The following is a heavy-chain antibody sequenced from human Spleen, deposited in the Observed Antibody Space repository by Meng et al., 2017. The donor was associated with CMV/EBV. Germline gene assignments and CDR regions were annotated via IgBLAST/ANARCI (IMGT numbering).Heavy chain of an antibody. CDR3: AKQYVNI. Sequence: GGSLRLSCAATGFTFSNFAMNWVRQAPGKGLEWVSSISESGGTTDYADSVKGRFTISRDNSKNTLYLQMSSLRAEDTAVYYCAKQYVNIWGQGTMVTVS. CDR1: GFTFSNFA. J-gene: IGHJ3*02. D-gene: IGHD3-16*01. V-gene: IGHV3-23*01. CDR2: ISESGGTT.